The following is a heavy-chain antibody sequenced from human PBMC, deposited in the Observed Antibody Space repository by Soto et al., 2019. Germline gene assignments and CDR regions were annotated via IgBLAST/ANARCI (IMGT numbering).Heavy chain of an antibody. D-gene: IGHD3-3*01. V-gene: IGHV4-30-4*01. CDR1: GGTISSEDYY. CDR2: IYYSGST. J-gene: IGHJ5*02. Sequence: SETLSLTCTVSGGTISSEDYYWSWIRQPPGKGLEWIGYIYYSGSTYYNPSLKSRVTISVDTSKNRFSRKLCSVTAADTAVYYCARDTRITSFGVVITEGYCCDPWGQGTLVTVSS. CDR3: ARDTRITSFGVVITEGYCCDP.